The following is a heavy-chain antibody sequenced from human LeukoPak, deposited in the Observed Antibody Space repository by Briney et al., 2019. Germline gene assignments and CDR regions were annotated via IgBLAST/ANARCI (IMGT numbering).Heavy chain of an antibody. Sequence: SETLSLTCTVSGGPISSNFYYWGWIRQPPGKGLEWIGSIYYSGSAFYNPSLQSRVTVSIDTSNNQLSLSLTSVTGTDTAVYYCAKTLRLGELWDWGPGSLVTVSS. CDR3: AKTLRLGELWD. V-gene: IGHV4-39*01. CDR1: GGPISSNFYY. D-gene: IGHD3-16*01. J-gene: IGHJ4*02. CDR2: IYYSGSA.